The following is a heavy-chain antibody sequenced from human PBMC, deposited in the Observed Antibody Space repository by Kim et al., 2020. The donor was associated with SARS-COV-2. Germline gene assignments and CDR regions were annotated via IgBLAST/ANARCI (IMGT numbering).Heavy chain of an antibody. CDR3: ARDRRSPIHDVPDDY. CDR1: GFTFSSYA. Sequence: GGSLRLSCAASGFTFSSYAMHWVRQAPGKGLEWVAVISYDGSNKYYADSVKGRFTISRDNSKNTLYLQMNSLRAEDTAVYYCARDRRSPIHDVPDDYWGQGTLVTVSS. D-gene: IGHD3-3*01. J-gene: IGHJ4*02. CDR2: ISYDGSNK. V-gene: IGHV3-30*04.